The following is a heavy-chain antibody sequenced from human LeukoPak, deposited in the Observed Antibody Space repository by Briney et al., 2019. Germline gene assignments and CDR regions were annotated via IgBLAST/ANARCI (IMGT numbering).Heavy chain of an antibody. CDR2: ISSSSSYI. CDR1: GFTFSSYS. J-gene: IGHJ4*02. D-gene: IGHD4-17*01. V-gene: IGHV3-21*01. CDR3: AREGDYGDYPGGH. Sequence: GGSLRLSCAASGFTFSSYSMNWVRQAPGKGLEWVSSISSSSSYIYYADSVKGRFTISRDNAKNSLYLQMNSLRAEDTAVYYCAREGDYGDYPGGHWGQGTLVTVSS.